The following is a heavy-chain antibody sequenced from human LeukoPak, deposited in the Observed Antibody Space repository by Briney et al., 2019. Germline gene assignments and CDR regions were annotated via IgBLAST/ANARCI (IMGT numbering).Heavy chain of an antibody. CDR1: GGSIGSSNW. Sequence: RTSETLSLTCAVSGGSIGSSNWWSWVRQPPGKGLEWIGEIYHSGSTNYNPSLKSRVTISVDKSKNQFSLKLSSVTAADTAVYYCARSSPYCTNGVCYHYWGQGTLVTVSS. CDR3: ARSSPYCTNGVCYHY. V-gene: IGHV4-4*02. CDR2: IYHSGST. J-gene: IGHJ4*02. D-gene: IGHD2-8*01.